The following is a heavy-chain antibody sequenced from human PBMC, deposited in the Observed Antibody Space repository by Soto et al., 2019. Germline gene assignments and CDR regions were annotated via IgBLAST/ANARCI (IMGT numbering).Heavy chain of an antibody. D-gene: IGHD5-18*01. CDR2: IYSTGSS. CDR3: ARDGIQLWLSRRDRCEH. CDR1: GGSISSGNYY. Sequence: TLSLTCTVSGGSISSGNYYWSWIRQSPGKGLEWIGYIYSTGSSYYNPSLRSRVSMSVDTSKNQLSLNLSSVTAADTAVYFCARDGIQLWLSRRDRCEHWGQETMVSVSA. V-gene: IGHV4-30-4*01. J-gene: IGHJ5*02.